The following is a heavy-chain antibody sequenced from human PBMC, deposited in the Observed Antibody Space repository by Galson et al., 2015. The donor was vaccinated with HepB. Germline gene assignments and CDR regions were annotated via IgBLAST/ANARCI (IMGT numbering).Heavy chain of an antibody. D-gene: IGHD4-17*01. J-gene: IGHJ4*02. CDR3: ARIRNGDYAIR. CDR2: IFSNDEK. V-gene: IGHV2-26*01. CDR1: GFSLRNARMG. Sequence: PALVKPTQTLTLTCTVSGFSLRNARMGVSWIRQPPGKALEWLAHIFSNDEKSYSTSLKSRLTISKDTSKSQVVLTMTNMDPVDTATYYCARIRNGDYAIRWGQGTLVTVSS.